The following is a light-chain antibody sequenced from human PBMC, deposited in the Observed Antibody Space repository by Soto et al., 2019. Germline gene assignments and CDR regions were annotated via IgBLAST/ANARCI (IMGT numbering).Light chain of an antibody. CDR3: QLFVDSPPRWT. Sequence: EIVLTQSPGALSLSPGDGATLSCRASQSFSSTYLAWYQQKPGQAPRLLIYGASSRATGIPDRFSGSGSGTDFTLTISRLEPEDSAVYHCQLFVDSPPRWTFGQGTKVHIK. CDR2: GAS. CDR1: QSFSSTY. V-gene: IGKV3-20*01. J-gene: IGKJ1*01.